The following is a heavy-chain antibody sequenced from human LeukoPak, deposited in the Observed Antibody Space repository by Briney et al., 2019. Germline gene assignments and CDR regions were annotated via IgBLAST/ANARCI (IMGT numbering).Heavy chain of an antibody. CDR1: GFTFSNAW. J-gene: IGHJ4*02. V-gene: IGHV3-74*01. D-gene: IGHD5-24*01. CDR2: ITSDGTAT. Sequence: GGSLRLSCAASGFTFSNAWMTWVRQASGKGLVWVSRITSDGTATTYADSVKGRFTISRDNAKNTLYLQMNSLRVEDTALYYCARGYNYANDFDSRGQGTLVSVSS. CDR3: ARGYNYANDFDS.